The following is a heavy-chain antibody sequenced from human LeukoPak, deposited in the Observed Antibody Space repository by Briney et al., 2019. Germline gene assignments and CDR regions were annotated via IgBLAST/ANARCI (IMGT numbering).Heavy chain of an antibody. CDR2: ISSSSSTI. J-gene: IGHJ2*01. Sequence: PGGSLRLSCAASGFPVSNNYMSWVRQAPGKGLEWVSYISSSSSTIYYADSVKGRFTISRDNAKNSLYLQMNSLRAEDTAVYYCARDRYNWNDWYFDLWGRGTLVTVSS. CDR1: GFPVSNNY. V-gene: IGHV3-11*04. D-gene: IGHD1-1*01. CDR3: ARDRYNWNDWYFDL.